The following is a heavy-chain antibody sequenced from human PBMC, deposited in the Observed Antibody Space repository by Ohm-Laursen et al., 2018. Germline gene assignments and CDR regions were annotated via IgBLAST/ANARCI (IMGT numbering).Heavy chain of an antibody. CDR1: GFTFRNSW. V-gene: IGHV3-7*01. CDR2: IKGDGTET. J-gene: IGHJ4*02. CDR3: VRDRRGGSIELRA. Sequence: SLRLSCTASGFTFRNSWMTWVRQSSGKGLEWVANIKGDGTETYYVDSVRGRFTIYRDNAKNSLYLQMNSLRAEDTAVYYCVRDRRGGSIELRAGGQGALVTVSS. D-gene: IGHD6-6*01.